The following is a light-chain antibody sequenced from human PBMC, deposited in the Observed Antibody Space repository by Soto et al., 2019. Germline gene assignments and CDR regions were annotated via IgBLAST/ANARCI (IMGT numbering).Light chain of an antibody. CDR2: KAS. Sequence: DIQMTQSPSTLSASVGDRVTITCRASQSISSWLAWYQHKPGKAPKLLIYKASTLETGVPSRFSGSASGTEFTLTISSLQPDDFATYYCQQYNGYSRTFGQGTKVEIK. CDR3: QQYNGYSRT. J-gene: IGKJ1*01. V-gene: IGKV1-5*03. CDR1: QSISSW.